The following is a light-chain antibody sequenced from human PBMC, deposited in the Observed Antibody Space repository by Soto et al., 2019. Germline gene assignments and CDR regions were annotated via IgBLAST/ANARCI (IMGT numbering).Light chain of an antibody. CDR3: QQYNNWPFT. Sequence: EIVMTQSPATLSVSPGERAPLSCRASQSVSSNLAWYQQKPGQAPRLLIYGASTRATGIPARFSGSGSGTEFTLTISSLQSEEFAVYYCQQYNNWPFTFGGGTKVDIK. CDR1: QSVSSN. V-gene: IGKV3-15*01. CDR2: GAS. J-gene: IGKJ4*01.